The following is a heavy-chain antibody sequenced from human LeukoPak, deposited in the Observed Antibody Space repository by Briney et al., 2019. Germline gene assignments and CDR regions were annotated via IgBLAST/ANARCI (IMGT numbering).Heavy chain of an antibody. D-gene: IGHD1-26*01. Sequence: GGSLRPSCAASGFTFSDYYMSWIRQAPGKGLEWVSYISSSGSTMYYADSVKGRFTISRDNAKNSLYLQMNSLTAEDTAVYYCARSIRGSYFDYWGQGTLVTVSS. CDR3: ARSIRGSYFDY. CDR1: GFTFSDYY. J-gene: IGHJ4*02. V-gene: IGHV3-11*04. CDR2: ISSSGSTM.